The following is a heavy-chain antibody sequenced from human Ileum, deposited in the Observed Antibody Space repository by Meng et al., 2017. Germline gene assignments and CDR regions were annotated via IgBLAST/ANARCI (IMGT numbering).Heavy chain of an antibody. CDR3: ARHGLWGCSDRCYTSFFYYGMDV. Sequence: GESLKISCKGSGYSFNKYWIGWVRQMPGKGLEWMGVIYPDESDIRYSPSFQGQVTNPVDRSSGTAYLQWNSLKASDTAMYYCARHGLWGCSDRCYTSFFYYGMDVWGQGTTVTVSS. CDR2: IYPDESDI. CDR1: GYSFNKYW. D-gene: IGHD2-15*01. V-gene: IGHV5-51*01. J-gene: IGHJ6*01.